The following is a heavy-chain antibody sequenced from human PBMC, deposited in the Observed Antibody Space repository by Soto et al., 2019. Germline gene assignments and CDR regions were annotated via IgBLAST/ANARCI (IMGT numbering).Heavy chain of an antibody. CDR2: IYYSGNS. V-gene: IGHV4-31*03. D-gene: IGHD3-10*01. J-gene: IGHJ4*02. Sequence: QVQLQESGPGLLKTSQTLAHTCSVSGASITSDGYYWSWIRQFPGKGLEWIGHIYYSGNSYYNLSLGSRLLISVDTSKNQFSLKLSSVTAADTAVYYCARTVGSGSPDFDYWGQGILVTVSS. CDR1: GASITSDGYY. CDR3: ARTVGSGSPDFDY.